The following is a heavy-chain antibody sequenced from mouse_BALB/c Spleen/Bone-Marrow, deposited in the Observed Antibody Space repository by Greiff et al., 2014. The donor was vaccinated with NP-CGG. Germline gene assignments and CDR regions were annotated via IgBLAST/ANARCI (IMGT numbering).Heavy chain of an antibody. J-gene: IGHJ3*01. V-gene: IGHV1-4*01. CDR2: INPSSGYT. CDR3: AREGYGNYAY. D-gene: IGHD2-10*02. Sequence: QVQLQQPGAELARPGASGKMSCKASGYTFSSYTMHWGKQRPGQGLEWIGYINPSSGYTNYNQKFKDKATLTADKSSSTAYMQLSSLTSEDSAVYYCAREGYGNYAYWGQGTLVTVSA. CDR1: GYTFSSYT.